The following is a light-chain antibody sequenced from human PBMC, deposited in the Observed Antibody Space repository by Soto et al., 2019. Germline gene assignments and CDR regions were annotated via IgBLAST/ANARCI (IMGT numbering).Light chain of an antibody. CDR1: SSDFGGYNY. J-gene: IGLJ2*01. CDR3: SSYTSSTTV. V-gene: IGLV2-14*01. CDR2: DVS. Sequence: QSALTQPASVSGSPGQSITISCTGTSSDFGGYNYVSWYQQHPGKAPKLMIYDVSNRTSGVSNRFSGSKSGNTASLTISGLQAEDEADYYCSSYTSSTTVFGGGTKVTVL.